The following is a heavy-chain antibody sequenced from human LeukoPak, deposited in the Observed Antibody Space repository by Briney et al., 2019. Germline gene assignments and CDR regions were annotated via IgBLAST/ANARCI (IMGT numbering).Heavy chain of an antibody. CDR2: INPNSGGT. CDR1: GYTFTGYY. V-gene: IGHV1-2*02. Sequence: ASVNDSCKASGYTFTGYYMHWVRQAPGQGLEWMGWINPNSGGTNYAQKFKGRVTMTRDTSISTAYMELSQLRADDTAVYYCARAPVTTDAFEIWGQGTMVTVSS. D-gene: IGHD4-17*01. J-gene: IGHJ3*02. CDR3: ARAPVTTDAFEI.